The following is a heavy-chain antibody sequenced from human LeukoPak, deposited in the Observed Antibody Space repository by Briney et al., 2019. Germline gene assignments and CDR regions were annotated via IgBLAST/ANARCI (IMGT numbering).Heavy chain of an antibody. Sequence: GGSLRLSCAASGFIVSSNYMNWVRQAPGKGLEWVSVIYSGGSTYYADSVKGQFTISRDNSKNTLYLQMNSLRAEDTAVYYCARGQNIPAWGQGTLVTVSS. CDR2: IYSGGST. J-gene: IGHJ4*02. CDR1: GFIVSSNY. V-gene: IGHV3-53*01. CDR3: ARGQNIPA. D-gene: IGHD1/OR15-1a*01.